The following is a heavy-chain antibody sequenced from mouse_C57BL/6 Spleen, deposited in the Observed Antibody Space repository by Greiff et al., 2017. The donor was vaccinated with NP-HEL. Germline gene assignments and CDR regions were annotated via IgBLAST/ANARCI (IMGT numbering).Heavy chain of an antibody. CDR2: IDPANGNT. V-gene: IGHV14-3*01. J-gene: IGHJ2*01. CDR3: ARADYGSQSDY. D-gene: IGHD1-1*01. CDR1: GFTIKNTY. Sequence: VQLKQSVAELVRPGASVKLSCTASGFTIKNTYMHWVKQRPEQGLEWIGRIDPANGNTKYAPKFQGKATITADTSSNTAYLQLSSLTSEDTAIYYCARADYGSQSDYWGQGTTLTVSS.